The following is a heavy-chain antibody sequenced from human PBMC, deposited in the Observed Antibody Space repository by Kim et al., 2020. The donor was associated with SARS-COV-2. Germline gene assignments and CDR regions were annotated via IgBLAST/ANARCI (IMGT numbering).Heavy chain of an antibody. J-gene: IGHJ6*02. D-gene: IGHD3-10*01. Sequence: SVTVSCKASGGTFSSYAISWVRQAPGQGLEWMGRIIPILGIANYAQKFQGRVTITADKSTSTAYMELSSLRSEDTAVYYCARDTNGSGSYWTTLYYYYGMDVWGQGTTVTVSS. CDR2: IIPILGIA. CDR1: GGTFSSYA. V-gene: IGHV1-69*04. CDR3: ARDTNGSGSYWTTLYYYYGMDV.